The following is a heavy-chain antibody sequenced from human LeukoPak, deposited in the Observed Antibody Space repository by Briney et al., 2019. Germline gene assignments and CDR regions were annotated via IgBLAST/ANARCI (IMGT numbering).Heavy chain of an antibody. CDR1: YTFTSYG. V-gene: IGHV1-18*01. J-gene: IGHJ4*02. CDR2: ISAYNGNT. CDR3: ARGTRYYDSLDY. Sequence: YTFTSYGIXWVRQAPGEGVEXMGWISAYNGNTNYAQKLQGRVTITTDTSTSTAYMELRSLRSDDTAVYYCARGTRYYDSLDYWGQGTLVTVSS. D-gene: IGHD3-22*01.